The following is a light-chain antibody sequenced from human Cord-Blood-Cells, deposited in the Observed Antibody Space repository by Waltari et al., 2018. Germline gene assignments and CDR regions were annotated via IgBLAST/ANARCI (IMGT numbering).Light chain of an antibody. CDR3: QQYGSSPWT. J-gene: IGKJ1*01. CDR1: LSVSSSY. V-gene: IGKV3-20*01. CDR2: GAS. Sequence: VLTQSACTLSLSPGARPTLSCRASLSVSSSYLAWYQQKPGQAPRLLIYGASSRATGIPDRFSGSGSGTDFTLTISRLEPEDFAVYYCQQYGSSPWTFGQGTKVEIK.